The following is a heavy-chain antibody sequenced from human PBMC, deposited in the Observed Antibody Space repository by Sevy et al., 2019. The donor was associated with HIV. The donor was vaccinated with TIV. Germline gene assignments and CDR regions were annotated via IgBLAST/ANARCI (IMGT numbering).Heavy chain of an antibody. D-gene: IGHD5-12*01. J-gene: IGHJ4*02. V-gene: IGHV3-53*01. CDR3: ARETLSGYNL. CDR2: IYSGGNT. Sequence: GGSLRLSCAASGFTFSDYRMHWVRQAPGKGLEWVSAIYSGGNTYYADSVKGRFTISRDNSKNTVYLQINSLRAEDTAVYYCARETLSGYNLWGQGTLVTVSS. CDR1: GFTFSDYR.